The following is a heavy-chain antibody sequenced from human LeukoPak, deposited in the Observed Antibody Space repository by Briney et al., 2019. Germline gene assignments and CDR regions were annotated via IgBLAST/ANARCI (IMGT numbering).Heavy chain of an antibody. V-gene: IGHV3-21*01. CDR2: ISSSSSYI. J-gene: IGHJ5*02. Sequence: GGSLRLSCAASGFTFSKTWMTWVRQAPGKGLEWVSSISSSSSYIYYADSVKGRFTISRDNAKNSLYLQMNSLRAEDTAVYYCARDTGTIFGVAVNWFDPWGQGTLVTVSS. CDR1: GFTFSKTW. D-gene: IGHD3-3*01. CDR3: ARDTGTIFGVAVNWFDP.